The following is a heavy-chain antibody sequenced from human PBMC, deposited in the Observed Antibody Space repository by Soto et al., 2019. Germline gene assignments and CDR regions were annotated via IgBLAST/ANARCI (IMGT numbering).Heavy chain of an antibody. CDR1: GYTFTSYG. Sequence: SVKVSCTASGYTFTSYGISWVRQAPGQGLEWMGRIIPILGIANYAQKFQGRVTITADKSTSTAYMELSSLRSEDTAVYYCARIRTVDQDVWGKGTTVTVSS. D-gene: IGHD4-4*01. V-gene: IGHV1-69*04. CDR3: ARIRTVDQDV. CDR2: IIPILGIA. J-gene: IGHJ6*04.